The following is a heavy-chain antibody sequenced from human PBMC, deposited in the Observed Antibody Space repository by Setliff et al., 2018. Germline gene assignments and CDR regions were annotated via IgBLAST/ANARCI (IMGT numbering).Heavy chain of an antibody. CDR2: INQDGSGK. J-gene: IGHJ4*02. CDR1: GSTFSSYW. V-gene: IGHV3-7*01. D-gene: IGHD6-13*01. CDR3: ARDDVYNNRWYYY. Sequence: PGGSLRLSCATSGSTFSSYWMSWVRQAPGKGLEWVGNINQDGSGKYYVDSVKGRFTISRDNAKNSLYVQMNSLRAEDTAVYYCARDDVYNNRWYYYWGQGTLVTVSS.